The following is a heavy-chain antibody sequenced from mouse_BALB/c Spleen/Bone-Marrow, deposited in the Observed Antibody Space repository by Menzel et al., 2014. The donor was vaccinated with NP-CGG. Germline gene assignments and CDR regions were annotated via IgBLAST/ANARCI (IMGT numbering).Heavy chain of an antibody. CDR1: GFTFSSYT. CDR2: ISNGGGST. J-gene: IGHJ3*01. CDR3: ARRASAY. D-gene: IGHD3-1*01. V-gene: IGHV5-12-2*01. Sequence: EVQVVESGGGLVQPGGSLKLSCAASGFTFSSYTMSWVRQTPEKRLEWVAYISNGGGSTYYPDTVKGRFTISRDNAKNTLYLQMSSLKSEDTAMYYCARRASAYWGQGTLVTVSA.